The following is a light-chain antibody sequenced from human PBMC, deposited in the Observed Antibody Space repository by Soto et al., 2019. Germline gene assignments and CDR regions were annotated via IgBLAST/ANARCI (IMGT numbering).Light chain of an antibody. J-gene: IGKJ1*01. CDR2: SAS. Sequence: ETVMTQSPATLSVSPGETATLSCRASQSVSNNLAWYQQRSGQSPRLLIYSASTRATGIPARFSGSGSGTEFTLTITSLQSEDFAVYYCQQYFNWPRTFGQGTKVDIK. V-gene: IGKV3-15*01. CDR1: QSVSNN. CDR3: QQYFNWPRT.